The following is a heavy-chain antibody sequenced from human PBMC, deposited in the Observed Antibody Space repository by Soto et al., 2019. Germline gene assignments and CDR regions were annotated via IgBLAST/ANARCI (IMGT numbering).Heavy chain of an antibody. CDR1: GYTFTSYA. CDR3: ASSATIADYYYGMDV. CDR2: INAGNGNT. V-gene: IGHV1-3*01. D-gene: IGHD1-26*01. Sequence: ASVKVSCKASGYTFTSYAMHWVRQAPGQRLEWMGWINAGNGNTKYSQKFQGRVTITRDTSASTAYMELSSLRSEDTAVYYCASSATIADYYYGMDVWGQGTTVTVSS. J-gene: IGHJ6*02.